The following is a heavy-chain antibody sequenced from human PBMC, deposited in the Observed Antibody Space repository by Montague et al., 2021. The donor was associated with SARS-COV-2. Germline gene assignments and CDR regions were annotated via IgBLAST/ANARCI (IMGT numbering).Heavy chain of an antibody. CDR3: ARGGTRDIVLVPSALDY. V-gene: IGHV4-61*05. D-gene: IGHD2-2*01. J-gene: IGHJ4*02. Sequence: SETLSLTCNVSGAPVSESSYYWGYIRQPPGKGLDWIGFLYYSGVTNYNPSLKSRVTMSLDTSKNQFSLRLSSVTAADTAVYYCARGGTRDIVLVPSALDYWGRGIPVTVSS. CDR1: GAPVSESSYY. CDR2: LYYSGVT.